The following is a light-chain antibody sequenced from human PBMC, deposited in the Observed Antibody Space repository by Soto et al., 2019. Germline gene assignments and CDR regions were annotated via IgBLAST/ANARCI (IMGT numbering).Light chain of an antibody. CDR2: VAS. CDR3: QQTSSVPRT. CDR1: QSISTF. J-gene: IGKJ2*01. V-gene: IGKV1-39*01. Sequence: DIQMTQSPSSLSASVGDRVTITCRASQSISTFLTWYQQRPGEAPKLLIYVASTLHSGVPSRFSGSGSGTDFTLTISSLQPEDFATYFCQQTSSVPRTFGQGTKLEIK.